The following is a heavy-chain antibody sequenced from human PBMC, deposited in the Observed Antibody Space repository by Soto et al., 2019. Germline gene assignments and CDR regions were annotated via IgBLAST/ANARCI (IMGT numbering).Heavy chain of an antibody. D-gene: IGHD3-10*01. V-gene: IGHV1-69*02. J-gene: IGHJ3*02. Sequence: QVQLVQSGAEVKKPGSSVKVSCKASGGTFSSYTISWVRQAPGQGLEWMGRIIPILGIANYAQKFQGRVTITADKSTSTAYMELSSLRSEDTAVYYCARKYYYGSGRACDIWGQGTMVTVSS. CDR1: GGTFSSYT. CDR3: ARKYYYGSGRACDI. CDR2: IIPILGIA.